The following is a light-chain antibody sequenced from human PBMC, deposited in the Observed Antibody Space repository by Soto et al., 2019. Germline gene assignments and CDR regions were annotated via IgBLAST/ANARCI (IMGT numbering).Light chain of an antibody. Sequence: QSALTQPASVSGSPGQSITISCTGTSSDVGGYNFVSWFQQHPDKAPKLIIFEVTKRPSGISYRFSGSKSGNTAFLTISGLQAEDEANYYCSSYRAGDNYLFGVGTKLTVL. J-gene: IGLJ3*02. V-gene: IGLV2-14*01. CDR1: SSDVGGYNF. CDR2: EVT. CDR3: SSYRAGDNYL.